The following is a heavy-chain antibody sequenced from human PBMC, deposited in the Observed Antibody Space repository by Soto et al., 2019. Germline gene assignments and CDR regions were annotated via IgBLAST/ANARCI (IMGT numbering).Heavy chain of an antibody. CDR2: IWYDGSNK. CDR1: GFTFSSYG. V-gene: IGHV3-33*01. J-gene: IGHJ6*02. CDR3: ARGGVRIADRPLSYYGMDV. Sequence: QVQLVESGGGVVQPGRSLRLSCAASGFTFSSYGMHWVRQAPGKGLEWVAVIWYDGSNKYYADSVKGRFTISRDNSKNTLYLQMNSLRAEDTAGYYWARGGVRIADRPLSYYGMDVWGQGTTVTVSS. D-gene: IGHD6-6*01.